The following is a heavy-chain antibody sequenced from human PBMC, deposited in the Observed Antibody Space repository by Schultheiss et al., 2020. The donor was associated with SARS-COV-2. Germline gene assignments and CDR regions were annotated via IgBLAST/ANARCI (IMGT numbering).Heavy chain of an antibody. CDR1: GGSISSDCYS. J-gene: IGHJ4*02. Sequence: SETLSLTCTVSGGSISSDCYSWSWIRQYPGKGLEGIIYISYSGNAYYNPSLKSRVTISVDTSKNQFSLKLSSVTAAATGVYYCARQHPYYFDYWGQGTLVTVSS. D-gene: IGHD6-13*01. CDR2: ISYSGNA. V-gene: IGHV4-31*03. CDR3: ARQHPYYFDY.